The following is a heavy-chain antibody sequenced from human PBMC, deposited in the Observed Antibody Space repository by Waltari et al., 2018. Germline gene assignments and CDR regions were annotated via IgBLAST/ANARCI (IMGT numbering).Heavy chain of an antibody. CDR3: ARDYYDSSGQEGNWFDP. CDR2: IYYSGST. J-gene: IGHJ5*02. CDR1: GGSISSYY. V-gene: IGHV4-59*01. Sequence: QVQLQESGPGLVKPSETLSITCTVSGGSISSYYWSWIRQPPGKGLEWIGYIYYSGSTNYNPSLKSRVTISVDTSKNQFSLKLSSVTAADTAVYYCARDYYDSSGQEGNWFDPWGQGTLVTVSS. D-gene: IGHD3-22*01.